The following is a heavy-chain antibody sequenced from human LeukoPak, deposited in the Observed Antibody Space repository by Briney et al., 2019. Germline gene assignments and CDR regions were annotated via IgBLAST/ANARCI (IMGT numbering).Heavy chain of an antibody. CDR2: ISIEGSNK. Sequence: GRSLSLSCAASGLTLSSYAMHGVRQAPGKGGERVAGISIEGSNKYYADSVKGRFNTCRNNSKSPLYRQMSSLRGEDTGVYCCASVRGGGGYWGQGTLVTVSS. CDR3: ASVRGGGGY. D-gene: IGHD3-10*01. CDR1: GLTLSSYA. J-gene: IGHJ4*02. V-gene: IGHV3-30*15.